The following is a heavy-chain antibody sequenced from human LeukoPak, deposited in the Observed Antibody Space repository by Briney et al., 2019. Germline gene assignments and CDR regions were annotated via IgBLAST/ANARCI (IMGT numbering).Heavy chain of an antibody. CDR2: INHSGST. CDR3: ASPLIVGAYDAFDI. V-gene: IGHV4-34*01. CDR1: GGSFSGYY. D-gene: IGHD1-26*01. Sequence: SETLSLTCAVYGGSFSGYYWSWIRQPPGKGLEWIGEINHSGSTNYNPSLKSRVTISVDTSKSQFSLKLSSVTAADTAVYYCASPLIVGAYDAFDIWGQGTMVTVSS. J-gene: IGHJ3*02.